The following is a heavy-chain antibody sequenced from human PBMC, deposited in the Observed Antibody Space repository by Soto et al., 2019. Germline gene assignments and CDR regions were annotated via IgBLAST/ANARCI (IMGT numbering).Heavy chain of an antibody. D-gene: IGHD3-10*01. CDR2: IYYSGST. CDR3: ARVRDDIITMVRGVILGYNWFDP. Sequence: PSETLSLTCTVSGGSISSYYWSWIRQPPGKGLEWIGYIYYSGSTNYNPSLKSRVTISVDTSKNQFSLKLSSVTAADTAVYYCARVRDDIITMVRGVILGYNWFDPWGQGTLVTVSS. J-gene: IGHJ5*02. CDR1: GGSISSYY. V-gene: IGHV4-59*01.